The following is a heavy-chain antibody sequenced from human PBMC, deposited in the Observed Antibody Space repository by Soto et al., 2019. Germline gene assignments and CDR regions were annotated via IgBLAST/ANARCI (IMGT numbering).Heavy chain of an antibody. V-gene: IGHV3-30-3*01. CDR2: ISYDGSNK. D-gene: IGHD4-17*01. CDR1: GFTFSSYA. CDR3: ARDYSGTVTYGQVDY. Sequence: QVQLVESGGGVVQPGRSLRLSCAASGFTFSSYAMHWVRQAPGKGLEWVAVISYDGSNKYYADSVKGRFTISRDNSKNTLYLQMNSLRAEDTAVYYCARDYSGTVTYGQVDYWGQGTLVTVSS. J-gene: IGHJ4*02.